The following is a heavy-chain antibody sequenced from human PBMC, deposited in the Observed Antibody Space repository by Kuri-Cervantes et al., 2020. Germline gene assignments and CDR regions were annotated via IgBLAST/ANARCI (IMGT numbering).Heavy chain of an antibody. CDR2: IDSDNTAI. Sequence: GESLKISCAASGFTFTSFSFNWVRQAPGRGLEWVSYIDSDNTAIYYAHSVKGRFTISRDDAKNSLYLQMNSLRAEDTAVYYCARDSHTTSTRITIFGVVTYWGQGTLVTVSS. V-gene: IGHV3-48*04. CDR3: ARDSHTTSTRITIFGVVTY. J-gene: IGHJ4*02. CDR1: GFTFTSFS. D-gene: IGHD3-3*01.